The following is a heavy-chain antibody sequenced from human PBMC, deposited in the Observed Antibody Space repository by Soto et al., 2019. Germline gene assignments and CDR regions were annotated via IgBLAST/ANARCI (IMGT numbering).Heavy chain of an antibody. CDR1: GYTFRDNW. V-gene: IGHV5-10-1*01. CDR3: ARLRVPLPVTKMSSLHK. CDR2: IDLTDSYT. D-gene: IGHD4-17*01. Sequence: GESLKISCKGSGYTFRDNWITWVRQMPGKGLEWMGRIDLTDSYTSYSPSFQGHVSFSADTSINTTYLQWSSLKASDSGTYYCARLRVPLPVTKMSSLHKWGRGTLAT. J-gene: IGHJ4*01.